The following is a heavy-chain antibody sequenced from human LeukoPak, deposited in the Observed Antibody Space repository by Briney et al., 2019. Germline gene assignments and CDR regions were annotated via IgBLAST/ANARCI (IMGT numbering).Heavy chain of an antibody. V-gene: IGHV3-21*01. CDR2: ISSSSSYI. CDR3: AREGGYCSSTSCYARDYYYMDV. J-gene: IGHJ6*03. D-gene: IGHD2-2*01. Sequence: PGGSLRLSCAASGFTFSDYWMHWVRQAPGKGLEWVSSISSSSSYIYYADSVKGRFTISRDNAKNSLYLQMNSLRAEDTAVYYCAREGGYCSSTSCYARDYYYMDVWGKGTTVTISS. CDR1: GFTFSDYW.